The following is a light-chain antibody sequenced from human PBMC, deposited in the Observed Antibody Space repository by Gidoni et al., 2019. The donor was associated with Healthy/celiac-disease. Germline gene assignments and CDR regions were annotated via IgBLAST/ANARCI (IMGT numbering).Light chain of an antibody. CDR2: AAS. J-gene: IGKJ4*01. CDR3: QKYNSAPLT. CDR1: QGISQY. Sequence: DIQMTQSPSSLSASVGDRATITCRASQGISQYLAWYQQKPGKVPKLLIYAASTLQSGVPSRFSGSGSGTDFTLTISSLQPEDVATYYCQKYNSAPLTFGGGTKVEIK. V-gene: IGKV1-27*01.